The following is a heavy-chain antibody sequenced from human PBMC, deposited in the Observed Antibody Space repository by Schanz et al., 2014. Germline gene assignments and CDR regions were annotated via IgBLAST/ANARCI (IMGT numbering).Heavy chain of an antibody. D-gene: IGHD4-17*01. CDR1: GFTLNTYG. V-gene: IGHV3-33*08. CDR3: ARPRSDYGEVDY. CDR2: IWNNGVTR. Sequence: QVQLMESGGGVVQPGTSLILSCSVSGFTLNTYGIHWVRQPPGKGLEWVAFIWNNGVTRYYADSVRGRFTISRDSFQNTLYLRMSSLRAEDTAVYYCARPRSDYGEVDYWGQGTLVTVSS. J-gene: IGHJ4*02.